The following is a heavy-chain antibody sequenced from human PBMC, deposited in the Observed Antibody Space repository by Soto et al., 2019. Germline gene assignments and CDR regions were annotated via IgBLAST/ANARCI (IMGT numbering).Heavy chain of an antibody. CDR1: GGSFTSNNW. CDR2: IYRTGST. CDR3: ASRDPGTSVDY. J-gene: IGHJ4*02. D-gene: IGHD1-7*01. Sequence: QVQLQESGPGLVKPSGTLSLTCAVSGGSFTSNNWGTWVRQPPGQGLEWIGEIYRTGSTNYNPSLKSRVTISLNKSENHFSLKVPSLTAADTAVYYCASRDPGTSVDYWGQGTLVTVSS. V-gene: IGHV4-4*02.